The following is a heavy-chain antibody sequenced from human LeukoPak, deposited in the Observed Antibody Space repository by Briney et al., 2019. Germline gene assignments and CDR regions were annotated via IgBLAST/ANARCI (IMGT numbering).Heavy chain of an antibody. J-gene: IGHJ6*03. Sequence: GGSLRLSCAASGFTFSSYDMHWVRQATGKGLEWVSGIGTAGEIYYPGSVKGRFTISRENAKNSLYLQMNSLRAGDTAVYYCAKDTGYCSSTSCYGYYYYMDVWGKGTTVTISS. CDR3: AKDTGYCSSTSCYGYYYYMDV. V-gene: IGHV3-13*01. D-gene: IGHD2-2*01. CDR1: GFTFSSYD. CDR2: IGTAGEI.